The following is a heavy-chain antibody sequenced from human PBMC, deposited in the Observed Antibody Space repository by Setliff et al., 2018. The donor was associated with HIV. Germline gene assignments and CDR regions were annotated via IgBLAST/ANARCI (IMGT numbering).Heavy chain of an antibody. J-gene: IGHJ4*02. Sequence: ASVKVSCKASGYTFTNYGISWVRQAPGQGLEWMGWISAYNGNTDYAQILQGRVTLTTDTSTSTAYMELRSLRSNDTAVYYCASKYYDILTGYYAADYWGQGTLVTVSS. CDR2: ISAYNGNT. V-gene: IGHV1-18*01. D-gene: IGHD3-9*01. CDR1: GYTFTNYG. CDR3: ASKYYDILTGYYAADY.